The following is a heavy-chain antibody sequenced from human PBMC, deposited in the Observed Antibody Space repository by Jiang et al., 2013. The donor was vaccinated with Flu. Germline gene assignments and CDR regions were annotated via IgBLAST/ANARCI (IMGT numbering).Heavy chain of an antibody. J-gene: IGHJ4*02. D-gene: IGHD3-9*01. V-gene: IGHV5-51*01. CDR2: IFPTDSHA. CDR1: GYKFSSYW. Sequence: GAEVKKPGESLKISCKGFGYKFSSYWIGWVRQTPGKGLEWIGIIFPTDSHAKYSPSFQGQVTISADTSTDTTFLQSDSLKASDTAIYYCAKALSAGPGRYFFDHWGQGTLVTVSS. CDR3: AKALSAGPGRYFFDH.